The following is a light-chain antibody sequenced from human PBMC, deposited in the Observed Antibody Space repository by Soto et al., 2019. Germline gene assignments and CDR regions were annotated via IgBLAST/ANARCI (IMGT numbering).Light chain of an antibody. CDR2: DAS. J-gene: IGKJ4*01. CDR3: QQRSHWPPLS. CDR1: QSVSSY. Sequence: EIVLTQSPATLSLSPGERATLSCRASQSVSSYFAWYQQKPGQAPRLLIYDASNRATCIPARFSGSGTGTVFLLTTCGLLHADFAGYYCQQRSHWPPLSFGGETKVEIK. V-gene: IGKV3-11*01.